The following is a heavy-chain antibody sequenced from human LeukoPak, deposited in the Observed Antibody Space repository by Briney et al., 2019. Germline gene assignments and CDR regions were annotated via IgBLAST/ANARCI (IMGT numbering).Heavy chain of an antibody. CDR2: ISYDGSNK. J-gene: IGHJ4*02. CDR1: GFTFSSYA. Sequence: GGSLRLSCAASGFTFSSYAMHWVRQAPGKGLEWVAVISYDGSNKYYADSVKGRFTISRDNSKNTLYLQMNSLRAEDTAVYYCVRTDGYSTVTASLGYWGQGTLVTVSS. CDR3: VRTDGYSTVTASLGY. V-gene: IGHV3-30*04. D-gene: IGHD4-17*01.